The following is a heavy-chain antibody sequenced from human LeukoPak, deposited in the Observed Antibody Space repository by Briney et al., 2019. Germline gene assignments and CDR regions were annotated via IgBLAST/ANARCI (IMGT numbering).Heavy chain of an antibody. CDR2: SNAGNGNT. D-gene: IGHD3-22*01. V-gene: IGHV1-3*02. CDR3: AAAITMIVVVIFYFDY. Sequence: ASVKVSCKASGYTFTSYAMHWVRQAPGQRLEWMGWSNAGNGNTKYSQEFQGRVTMTRDTSASTAYMELSSLRSEDMAVYYCAAAITMIVVVIFYFDYWGQGTLVTVSS. J-gene: IGHJ4*02. CDR1: GYTFTSYA.